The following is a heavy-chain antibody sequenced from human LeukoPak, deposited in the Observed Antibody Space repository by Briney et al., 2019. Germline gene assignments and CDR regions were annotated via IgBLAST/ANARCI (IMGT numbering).Heavy chain of an antibody. D-gene: IGHD3-10*01. CDR1: GYTFTGYY. CDR2: INPNSGGT. J-gene: IGHJ5*02. CDR3: ARGLLWFGELIWNWLDP. V-gene: IGHV1-2*02. Sequence: ASVKVSCKASGYTFTGYYMHWVRQAPGQGLEWMGWINPNSGGTNYAQKFQGRVTMTRDTSISTAYMELSRLRSDDTAVYYCARGLLWFGELIWNWLDPWGQGTLVTVSS.